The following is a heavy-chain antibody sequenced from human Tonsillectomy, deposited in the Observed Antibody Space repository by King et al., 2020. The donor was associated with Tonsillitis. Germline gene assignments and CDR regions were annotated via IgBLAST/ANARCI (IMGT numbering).Heavy chain of an antibody. CDR1: GFTFSSYW. J-gene: IGHJ3*02. V-gene: IGHV3-74*01. CDR3: AREPRSYSSGYSDAFDI. CDR2: INSDGSST. D-gene: IGHD3-22*01. Sequence: VQLVESGGGLVQPGGSLRLSCAASGFTFSSYWMHWVRQAPGKGLVWVSRINSDGSSTSYADSVKGRFTISRDNAKNTLYLQMNSLRAEDMAVYYCAREPRSYSSGYSDAFDIWGQGTMVTVSS.